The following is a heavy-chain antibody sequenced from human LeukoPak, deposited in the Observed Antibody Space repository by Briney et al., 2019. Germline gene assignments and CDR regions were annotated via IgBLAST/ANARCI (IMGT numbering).Heavy chain of an antibody. Sequence: ASVKVSCKASGGTFSCYAISWVRQAPGQGLEWMGGIIPIFGTANYAQKFQGRVTITADESTSTAYMELSSLRSEDTAVYYCARELPRVSYYYGSGSYYSNWFDPWGQGTLVTVSS. CDR3: ARELPRVSYYYGSGSYYSNWFDP. D-gene: IGHD3-10*01. CDR1: GGTFSCYA. CDR2: IIPIFGTA. J-gene: IGHJ5*02. V-gene: IGHV1-69*13.